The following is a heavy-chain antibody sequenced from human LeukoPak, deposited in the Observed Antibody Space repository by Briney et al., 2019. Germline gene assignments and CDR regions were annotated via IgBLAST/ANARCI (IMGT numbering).Heavy chain of an antibody. Sequence: GASVKVSCKASGSTFSSYAISWVRQAPGQGLEWIGRITPIFGTANYAQKFQGRVTITTDESTGTAYMELSSLRSEDTAVYYCAGTDMVRGVPLYYFDYWGQGTLVTVSS. V-gene: IGHV1-69*05. J-gene: IGHJ4*02. CDR1: GSTFSSYA. CDR2: ITPIFGTA. D-gene: IGHD3-10*01. CDR3: AGTDMVRGVPLYYFDY.